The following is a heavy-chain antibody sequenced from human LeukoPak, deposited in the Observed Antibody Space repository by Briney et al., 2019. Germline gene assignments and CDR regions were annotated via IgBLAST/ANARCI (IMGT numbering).Heavy chain of an antibody. CDR1: GGSISSYY. CDR2: IYYSGST. V-gene: IGHV4-59*01. CDR3: AGSSSWYQAFDI. D-gene: IGHD6-13*01. Sequence: SETLSLTCTVSGGSISSYYWSWIRQPPGKGLEWIGYIYYSGSTNYNPSLKSRVTISVDTSKNQFSLKLSSVTAADTAVYYCAGSSSWYQAFDIWGQGTMVTVSS. J-gene: IGHJ3*02.